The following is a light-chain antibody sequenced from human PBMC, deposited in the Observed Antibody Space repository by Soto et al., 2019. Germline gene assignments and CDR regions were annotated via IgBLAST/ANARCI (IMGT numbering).Light chain of an antibody. J-gene: IGLJ1*01. CDR3: SSYADSANYV. Sequence: QSALTQPASVSGSPGQSITISCTGTSSDVGGYEYVSWYQQYPGKAPKLMIYEVNNRPSGVSHRFSGSKSGNTASLTISGLQAEDEADYYCSSYADSANYVFGTGTRSPS. CDR2: EVN. V-gene: IGLV2-14*01. CDR1: SSDVGGYEY.